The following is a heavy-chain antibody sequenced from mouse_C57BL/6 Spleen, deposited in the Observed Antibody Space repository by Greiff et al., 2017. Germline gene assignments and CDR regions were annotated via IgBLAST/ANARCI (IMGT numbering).Heavy chain of an antibody. CDR3: ARDRGLRWAMDY. V-gene: IGHV5-4*01. D-gene: IGHD1-1*01. J-gene: IGHJ4*01. CDR2: ISDGGSYT. Sequence: EVKLVESGGGLVKPGGSLKLSCAASGFTFSSYAMSWVRQTPEKRLEWVATISDGGSYTYYPDNVKGRFTISRDNAKNNLYLQMSHLKSEDTAMYYCARDRGLRWAMDYWGQGTSVTVSS. CDR1: GFTFSSYA.